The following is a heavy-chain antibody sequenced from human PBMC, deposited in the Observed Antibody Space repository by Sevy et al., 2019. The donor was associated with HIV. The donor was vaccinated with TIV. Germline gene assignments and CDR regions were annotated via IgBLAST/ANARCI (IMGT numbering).Heavy chain of an antibody. CDR1: GASISSGDYY. V-gene: IGHV4-30-4*01. Sequence: SETLSLTCTVSGASISSGDYYWSWIRQPPGKGLEWIGYIYYSGTTYYNPSLKSRLTISVDTSKNQFSLKLSSVTAADTAVYYCAGGSVFGGSYYFDYWGQGTLVTVSS. CDR2: IYYSGTT. CDR3: AGGSVFGGSYYFDY. D-gene: IGHD3-10*01. J-gene: IGHJ4*02.